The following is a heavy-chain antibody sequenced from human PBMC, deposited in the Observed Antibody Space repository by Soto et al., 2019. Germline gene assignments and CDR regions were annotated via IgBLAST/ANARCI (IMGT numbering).Heavy chain of an antibody. D-gene: IGHD1-20*01. CDR2: INAGNGNT. V-gene: IGHV1-3*01. CDR1: GYTFTRYG. CDR3: ARGITLPTPLDD. Sequence: ASVKVSCKASGYTFTRYGIHWVRQAPGQRFEWMGWINAGNGNTKDSQKFQGRVTITRDTSASTAYMELSSLRFEDTAVYYCARGITLPTPLDDWGQGTLVTVSS. J-gene: IGHJ4*02.